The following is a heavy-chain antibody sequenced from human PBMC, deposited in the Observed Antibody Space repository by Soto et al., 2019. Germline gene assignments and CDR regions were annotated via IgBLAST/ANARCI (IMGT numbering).Heavy chain of an antibody. CDR2: IIPIPGTA. V-gene: IGHV1-69*01. Sequence: QVQLVQSGAEAKKPGSSVKVSCKASGGTFGSYAISWVRQAPGQGLEWMGGIIPIPGTANYAQKFQGRVTIAADESTSTAYMELSSLRSEDTAVYYCARSHGSSTSLEIYYYYYYGMDVWGQGTTVTVSS. CDR3: ARSHGSSTSLEIYYYYYYGMDV. D-gene: IGHD2-2*01. J-gene: IGHJ6*02. CDR1: GGTFGSYA.